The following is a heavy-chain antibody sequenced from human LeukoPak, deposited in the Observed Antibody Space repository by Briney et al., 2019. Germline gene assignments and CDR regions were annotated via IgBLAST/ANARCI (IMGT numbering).Heavy chain of an antibody. Sequence: GASVKVSCKASGYTFTSCGISWVRQAPGQGLEWMGWISAYNGNTNYAQKLQGRVTMTTDTSTSTAYMELRSLRSDDTAVYYCARDSNPTYYYDSSANPSAFDIWGQGTMVTVSS. D-gene: IGHD3-22*01. CDR3: ARDSNPTYYYDSSANPSAFDI. CDR2: ISAYNGNT. CDR1: GYTFTSCG. V-gene: IGHV1-18*01. J-gene: IGHJ3*02.